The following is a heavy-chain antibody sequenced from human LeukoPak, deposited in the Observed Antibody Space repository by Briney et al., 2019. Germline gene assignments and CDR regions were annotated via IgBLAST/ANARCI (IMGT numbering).Heavy chain of an antibody. D-gene: IGHD2-2*02. CDR3: AKDGGYCSSTSCYTLYYLDY. CDR2: ISYDGSNK. CDR1: GFTFSSYG. V-gene: IGHV3-30*18. Sequence: PGRSLRLSCAASGFTFSSYGMHWVSQAPGKGLEWVAVISYDGSNKYYADSVKGRFTISRDNSKNTLYLQMNSLRAEDTAVYYCAKDGGYCSSTSCYTLYYLDYWGQGTLVTVSS. J-gene: IGHJ4*02.